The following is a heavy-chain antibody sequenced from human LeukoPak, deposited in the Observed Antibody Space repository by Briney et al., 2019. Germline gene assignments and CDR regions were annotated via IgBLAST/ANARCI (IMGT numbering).Heavy chain of an antibody. CDR3: ARGGIVVTVFARPKNNWFDS. CDR1: GGSLSGYY. Sequence: SETLSITCDVNGGSLSGYYWTWIRQTPGKGLEWIGEIDHSGGTTYNPSLKSRLTILQDTSKNQFSLKLSSVTAADTGVYYCARGGIVVTVFARPKNNWFDSWGQGTLVTVSS. V-gene: IGHV4-34*01. CDR2: IDHSGGT. D-gene: IGHD2-21*01. J-gene: IGHJ5*01.